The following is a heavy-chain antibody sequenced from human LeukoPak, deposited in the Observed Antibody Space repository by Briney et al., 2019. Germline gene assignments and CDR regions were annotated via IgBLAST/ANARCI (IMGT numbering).Heavy chain of an antibody. CDR3: AREGALDAFDF. J-gene: IGHJ3*01. CDR2: IKQDGSQK. V-gene: IGHV3-7*01. CDR1: GFSFSSYY. Sequence: GGSLRLSCAASGFSFSSYYMSWVRQAPGKGLEWVANIKQDGSQKYYVDSVRGRFTISRDNGKKSLYLQMNSLRVEDTAVYFCAREGALDAFDFWGQGTMVTVSS.